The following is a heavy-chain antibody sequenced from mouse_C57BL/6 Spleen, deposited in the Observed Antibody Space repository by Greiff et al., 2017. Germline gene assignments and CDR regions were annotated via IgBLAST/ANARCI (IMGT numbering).Heavy chain of an antibody. CDR3: ARRGGWLPFAY. D-gene: IGHD2-3*01. CDR1: GYTFTGYW. CDR2: ILPGSGST. V-gene: IGHV1-9*01. J-gene: IGHJ3*01. Sequence: VKLMESGAELMKPGASVKLSCKATGYTFTGYWIEWVKQRPGHGLEWIGEILPGSGSTNYNEKFKGKATFTADTSSNTAYMQLSSLTTEDSASYYCARRGGWLPFAYWGQGTLVTVSA.